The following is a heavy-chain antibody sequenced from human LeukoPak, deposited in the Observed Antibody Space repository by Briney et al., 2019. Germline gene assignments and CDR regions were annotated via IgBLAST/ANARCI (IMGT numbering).Heavy chain of an antibody. V-gene: IGHV1-2*02. Sequence: ASVKVSCKASGYTFTGYYMHGVRQAPGQGLEWMRWINPNSGGTNYAQKFQGRVTMTRHTSISTAYMELSRLRSDDTAVYYCARDGDPRYSAPYNWFDPWGQGTLVTVSS. CDR3: ARDGDPRYSAPYNWFDP. D-gene: IGHD2-15*01. CDR2: INPNSGGT. J-gene: IGHJ5*02. CDR1: GYTFTGYY.